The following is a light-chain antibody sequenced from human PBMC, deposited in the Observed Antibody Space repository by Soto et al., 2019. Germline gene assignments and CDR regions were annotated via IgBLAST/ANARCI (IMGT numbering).Light chain of an antibody. J-gene: IGKJ3*01. CDR1: RNINTY. V-gene: IGKV1-39*01. Sequence: DIQMAQSPSSLSASVGDTITITCRASRNINTYLNWYQQKPGKAPKLLIFGASSLQSGVPSRFSGGGSRTDFTLTINSLQPEDFATYCCQPTSAAPFTFGPGTKVAIK. CDR3: QPTSAAPFT. CDR2: GAS.